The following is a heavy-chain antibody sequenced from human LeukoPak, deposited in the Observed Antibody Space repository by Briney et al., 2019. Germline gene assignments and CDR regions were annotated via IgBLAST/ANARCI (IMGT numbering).Heavy chain of an antibody. D-gene: IGHD3-10*01. CDR2: IKQDGSEK. CDR3: ARAGYGSGSYYGP. J-gene: IGHJ5*02. CDR1: GFTFSSYW. V-gene: IGHV3-7*01. Sequence: PGGSLRLSCAASGFTFSSYWMSWVRQAPGKGLEWVANIKQDGSEKYYVDSVKGRFTISRDNAKNSLYLQMNSLRAEDTAVYYCARAGYGSGSYYGPWGQGTLVTVSS.